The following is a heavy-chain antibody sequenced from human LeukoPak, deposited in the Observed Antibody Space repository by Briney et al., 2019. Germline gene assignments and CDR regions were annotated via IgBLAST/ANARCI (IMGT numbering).Heavy chain of an antibody. CDR1: GYTFTSYD. J-gene: IGHJ4*02. CDR2: MNPNSGNT. D-gene: IGHD6-13*01. CDR3: ARGIRYSSSWDGRVNDY. Sequence: ASVKVSCKASGYTFTSYDINWVRQATGQGLEWMGWMNPNSGNTGYAQKFQGRVTITRNTSISTAYMELSSLRSEDTAVYYCARGIRYSSSWDGRVNDYWGQGTLVTVSS. V-gene: IGHV1-8*03.